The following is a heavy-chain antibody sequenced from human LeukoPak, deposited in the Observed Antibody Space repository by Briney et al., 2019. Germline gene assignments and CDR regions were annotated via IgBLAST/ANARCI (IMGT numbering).Heavy chain of an antibody. Sequence: GGSLRLSCAASGFTFSSYWMSWVRQAPGKGLEWVANIKQDGSEKYYVDSVKGRFTISRDNSKNTLYLQMNSLRAEDTAVYYCAKAKDYYDSSGPDGWGQGTLVTVSS. CDR3: AKAKDYYDSSGPDG. V-gene: IGHV3-7*03. D-gene: IGHD3-22*01. CDR1: GFTFSSYW. CDR2: IKQDGSEK. J-gene: IGHJ1*01.